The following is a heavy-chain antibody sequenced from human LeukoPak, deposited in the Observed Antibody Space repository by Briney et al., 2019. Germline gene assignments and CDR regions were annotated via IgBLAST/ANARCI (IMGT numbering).Heavy chain of an antibody. CDR3: ARAIVVVPAAMKYFDY. D-gene: IGHD2-2*01. CDR2: IYYSGST. CDR1: GGSISSSSYY. J-gene: IGHJ4*02. V-gene: IGHV4-39*01. Sequence: SETLSLTCTVSGGSISSSSYYWGWIRQPPGKGLKWIGSIYYSGSTYYNPSLKSRVTISVDTSKNQFSLKLSSVTAADTAVYYCARAIVVVPAAMKYFDYWGQGTLVTVSS.